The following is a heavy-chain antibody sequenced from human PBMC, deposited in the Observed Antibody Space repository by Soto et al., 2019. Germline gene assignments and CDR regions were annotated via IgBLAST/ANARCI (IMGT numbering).Heavy chain of an antibody. J-gene: IGHJ5*01. D-gene: IGHD6-19*01. CDR3: ARGRGWYVWFDS. Sequence: QVQLVQSGAEEKKPGASVKVSCKASGYTFTSYAMHWVRQAPGQRLEWRGWINADNGNTKYAQKFQGRVTITRDTSASTAYMALRSLRSEDTAVYYCARGRGWYVWFDSWGQGTLVTVSS. CDR2: INADNGNT. V-gene: IGHV1-3*05. CDR1: GYTFTSYA.